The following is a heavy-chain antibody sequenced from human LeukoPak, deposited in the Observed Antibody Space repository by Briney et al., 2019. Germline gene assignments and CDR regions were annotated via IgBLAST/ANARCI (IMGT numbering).Heavy chain of an antibody. J-gene: IGHJ3*02. D-gene: IGHD6-13*01. CDR3: ASSTREEQPPRAMAAFDI. V-gene: IGHV3-64*01. CDR2: ISSNGGST. CDR1: GFTFSSYA. Sequence: PGGSLRLSCAASGFTFSSYAMHWVRQAPGKGLEYVSAISSNGGSTYYANSVKGRFTISRDNSKNTLYLQMGSLRAEDMAVYYCASSTREEQPPRAMAAFDIWGQGTMVTVSS.